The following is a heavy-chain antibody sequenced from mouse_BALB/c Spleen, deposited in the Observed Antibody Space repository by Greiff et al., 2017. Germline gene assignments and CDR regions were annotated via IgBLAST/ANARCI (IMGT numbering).Heavy chain of an antibody. CDR1: GFTFSSYT. D-gene: IGHD2-3*01. J-gene: IGHJ2*01. V-gene: IGHV5-6-4*01. CDR3: TRVDGPYYFDY. Sequence: EVQLVESGGGLVKPGGSLKLSCAASGFTFSSYTMSWVRQTPEKRLEWVATISSGGSYTYYPDSVKGRFTISRDNAKNTLYLQMSSLKSEDTAMYYCTRVDGPYYFDYWGQGTTLTVSS. CDR2: ISSGGSYT.